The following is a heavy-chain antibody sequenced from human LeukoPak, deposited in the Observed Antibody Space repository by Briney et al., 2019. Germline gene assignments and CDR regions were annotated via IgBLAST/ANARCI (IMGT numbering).Heavy chain of an antibody. V-gene: IGHV3-23*01. CDR3: AKKDWHDYGDYYRDF. J-gene: IGHJ4*02. D-gene: IGHD4-17*01. Sequence: PGGSLRLSCAASGFTFGSYAMSWVRQAPGKGLEWVSAISGSGGSTYYADSVKGRFTISRDNSKNTPYLQMNSLRAEDTAVYYCAKKDWHDYGDYYRDFWGQGTLVTVSS. CDR2: ISGSGGST. CDR1: GFTFGSYA.